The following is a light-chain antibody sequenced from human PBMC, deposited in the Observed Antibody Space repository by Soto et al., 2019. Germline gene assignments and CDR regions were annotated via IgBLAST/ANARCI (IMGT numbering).Light chain of an antibody. CDR3: CSYAGSSTLA. CDR1: SSDVGSYNL. CDR2: EGS. V-gene: IGLV2-23*01. Sequence: QSALTQPASVSGSPGQSITISCTGTSSDVGSYNLVSWYQQHPGKAPKLMIYEGSKRPSGVSNRFSGSKSSNTASLTISGLQAEDEADYYCCSYAGSSTLAFGGGTKLTVL. J-gene: IGLJ2*01.